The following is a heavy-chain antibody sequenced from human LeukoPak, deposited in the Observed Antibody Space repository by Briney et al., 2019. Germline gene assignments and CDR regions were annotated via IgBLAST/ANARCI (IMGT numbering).Heavy chain of an antibody. D-gene: IGHD3-22*01. CDR2: INHSGST. CDR3: ARDLPYYDSSGYSPLWYFDY. V-gene: IGHV4-34*01. CDR1: GGSFSGYY. Sequence: SETLSLTCAVYGGSFSGYYWSWIRQPPGKGLEWIGEINHSGSTNYNPSLKSRVTISVDTSKNQFSLKLSSVTAADTAVYYCARDLPYYDSSGYSPLWYFDYWGQGTLVTVSS. J-gene: IGHJ4*02.